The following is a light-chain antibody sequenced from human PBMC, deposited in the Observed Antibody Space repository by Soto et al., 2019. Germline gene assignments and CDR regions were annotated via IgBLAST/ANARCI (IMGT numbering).Light chain of an antibody. CDR2: EVS. CDR1: SSDVGGYKY. CDR3: TSYTGSAVI. J-gene: IGLJ2*01. Sequence: QSALTQPASVSGSPGQSITISCTGTSSDVGGYKYVSWYQQHPDKAPKLIIFEVSNRPSGISSRFSGSKSGNTASLTISGLQAEDEADYHCTSYTGSAVIFGGGTQLTVL. V-gene: IGLV2-14*01.